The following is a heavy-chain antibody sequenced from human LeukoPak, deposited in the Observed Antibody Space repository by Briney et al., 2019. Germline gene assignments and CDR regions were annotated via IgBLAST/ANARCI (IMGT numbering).Heavy chain of an antibody. Sequence: PSETLSLTCTVSGYSISSGYYWGWIRQPPGQGLEWIGSIYHSGSTYYNPSLKSRVTISVDTSKNQFSLKLSSVTAADTAMYYCSRSRSSWLDYWGQGTLVTVSP. J-gene: IGHJ4*02. CDR1: GYSISSGYY. V-gene: IGHV4-38-2*02. CDR3: SRSRSSWLDY. D-gene: IGHD6-13*01. CDR2: IYHSGST.